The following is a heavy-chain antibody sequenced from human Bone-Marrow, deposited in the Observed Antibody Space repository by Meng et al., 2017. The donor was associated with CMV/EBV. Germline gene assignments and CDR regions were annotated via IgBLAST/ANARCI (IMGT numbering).Heavy chain of an antibody. D-gene: IGHD6-13*01. Sequence: GESLKISCAASGFTFSSYWMSWVRQAPGKGLEWVANIKQDGSEKYYVDSVKGRFTISRDNAKNSLYPQMNSLRAEDTAVYYCAREGWGYSSPVGDYFDYWGQGTLVTVSS. V-gene: IGHV3-7*01. J-gene: IGHJ4*02. CDR1: GFTFSSYW. CDR2: IKQDGSEK. CDR3: AREGWGYSSPVGDYFDY.